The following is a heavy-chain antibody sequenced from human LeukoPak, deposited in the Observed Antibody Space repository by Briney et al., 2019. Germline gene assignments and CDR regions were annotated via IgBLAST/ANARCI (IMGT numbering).Heavy chain of an antibody. J-gene: IGHJ4*02. V-gene: IGHV4-59*02. CDR1: GGSVSTYY. Sequence: SETLSLNCTVSGGSVSTYYWNWMRQPPGKGLEWIGYSYYSGSTNYNPSLKSRLTISVDTSNNQFSLKLSSVTAADTAVYYCASTSGYCSGGNCYSAFDYWGQGTLVTVSS. CDR2: SYYSGST. CDR3: ASTSGYCSGGNCYSAFDY. D-gene: IGHD2-15*01.